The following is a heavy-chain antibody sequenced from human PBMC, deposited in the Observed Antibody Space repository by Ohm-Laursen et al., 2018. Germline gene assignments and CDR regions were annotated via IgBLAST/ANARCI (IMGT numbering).Heavy chain of an antibody. CDR3: KIDYDFWSGSSYGMDV. J-gene: IGHJ6*02. V-gene: IGHV3-11*04. Sequence: SLRLSCAASGFTFIDYDMSWIRQTPGKGLEWLSYITSGGGIIYSADSVKGRFTISRDNDEDTLYLQMNSLRAEDTAVYYCKIDYDFWSGSSYGMDVWGQGTTVTVSS. CDR1: GFTFIDYD. CDR2: ITSGGGII. D-gene: IGHD3-3*01.